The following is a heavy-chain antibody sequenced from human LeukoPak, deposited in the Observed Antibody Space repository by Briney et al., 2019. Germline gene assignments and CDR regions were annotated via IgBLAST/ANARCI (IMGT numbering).Heavy chain of an antibody. CDR3: AKRYCSGGSCYSGESWFDP. D-gene: IGHD2-15*01. V-gene: IGHV3-23*01. CDR2: ISGSGGST. CDR1: GFTFSSYA. J-gene: IGHJ5*02. Sequence: GGSLRLSCAASGFTFSSYAMSWVRQAPGKGLEWVSAISGSGGSTYYADSVKGRFTISRDNSKNTLYLQMNSLRAEDTAVYYCAKRYCSGGSCYSGESWFDPWGQGTLVTVFS.